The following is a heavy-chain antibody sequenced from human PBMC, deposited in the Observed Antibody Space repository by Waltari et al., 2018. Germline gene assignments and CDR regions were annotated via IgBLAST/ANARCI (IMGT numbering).Heavy chain of an antibody. D-gene: IGHD2-15*01. CDR3: ARDRGRGLYLDT. CDR2: VHGSTGRT. J-gene: IGHJ4*02. Sequence: QLQLQESGPGLVQPSGTLSLTCAVSGDSASNPYLWNWVRQPPGKGLEWIGKVHGSTGRTNYHPAFANRVTVSLDTYNSQFSLKLTYATAADTAVYYCARDRGRGLYLDTWGPGTLVTVSP. V-gene: IGHV4-4*02. CDR1: GDSASNPYL.